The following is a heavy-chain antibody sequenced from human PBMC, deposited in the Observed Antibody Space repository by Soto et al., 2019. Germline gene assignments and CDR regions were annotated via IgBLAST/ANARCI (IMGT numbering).Heavy chain of an antibody. D-gene: IGHD2-21*02. CDR2: INPIFGQP. V-gene: IGHV1-69*13. Sequence: GSSVKVSCKASGGTFSSYALSLVRQAPGPGLEWMGGINPIFGQPNYAQKFQGRVTITADESTSTPYMELSSLRSEDTAVYYCARGIVVVTAAYWYFDLWGRGTLVTVSS. CDR3: ARGIVVVTAAYWYFDL. CDR1: GGTFSSYA. J-gene: IGHJ2*01.